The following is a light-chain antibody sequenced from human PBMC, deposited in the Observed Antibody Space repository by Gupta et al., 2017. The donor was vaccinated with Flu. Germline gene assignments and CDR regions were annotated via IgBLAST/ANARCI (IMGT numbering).Light chain of an antibody. V-gene: IGKV3-15*01. J-gene: IGKJ1*01. CDR1: QSVNSN. Sequence: EIEMTQSPATLSVSPGERATLSCRASQSVNSNLAWYQQKPGQTPRPLIIGASTRATGIPARFSGSGSGTEFTLAISSLQSEDFAVYYCQQYNNWPRTFGQGTKVEIK. CDR2: GAS. CDR3: QQYNNWPRT.